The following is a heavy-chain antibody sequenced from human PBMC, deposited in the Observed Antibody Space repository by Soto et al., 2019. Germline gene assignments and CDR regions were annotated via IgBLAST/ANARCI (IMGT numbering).Heavy chain of an antibody. CDR2: IWYDGSNK. J-gene: IGHJ6*02. D-gene: IGHD3-3*01. CDR3: ARVLNHDFWSGYYPEYYYYYGMDV. CDR1: GFTFSSYG. V-gene: IGHV3-33*01. Sequence: PGGSLRLSCAASGFTFSSYGMHWVRQAPGKGLEWVAVIWYDGSNKYYADSVKGRFTISRDNSKNTLYLQMNSLRAEDTAVYYCARVLNHDFWSGYYPEYYYYYGMDVWGQGTTVTVSS.